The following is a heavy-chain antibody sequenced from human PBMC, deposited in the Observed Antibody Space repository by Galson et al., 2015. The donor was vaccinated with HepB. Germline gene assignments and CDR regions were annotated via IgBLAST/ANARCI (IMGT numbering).Heavy chain of an antibody. CDR3: ARDGGLGYSSSWYPPPKKKSYGMDV. CDR1: GGSISSYY. V-gene: IGHV4-59*01. D-gene: IGHD6-13*01. CDR2: IYYSGST. Sequence: ETLSLTCTVSGGSISSYYWSWIRQPPGKGLEWIGYIYYSGSTNYNPSLKSRVTISVDTSKNQFSLKLSSVTAADTAVYYCARDGGLGYSSSWYPPPKKKSYGMDVWGQGTTVTVSS. J-gene: IGHJ6*02.